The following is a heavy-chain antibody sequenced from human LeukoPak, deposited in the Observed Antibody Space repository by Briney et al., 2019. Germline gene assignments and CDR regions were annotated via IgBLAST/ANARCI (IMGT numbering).Heavy chain of an antibody. J-gene: IGHJ4*02. Sequence: PSETLSLTCTVSGGSISSSSYYWGWIRQPPGKGLEWIGSIYYSGSTCYNPSLKSRVTISVDTSKNQFSLKLSSVTAADTAVYYCARRTSSGYYYFDYWGQGTLVTVSS. D-gene: IGHD3-22*01. V-gene: IGHV4-39*01. CDR3: ARRTSSGYYYFDY. CDR2: IYYSGST. CDR1: GGSISSSSYY.